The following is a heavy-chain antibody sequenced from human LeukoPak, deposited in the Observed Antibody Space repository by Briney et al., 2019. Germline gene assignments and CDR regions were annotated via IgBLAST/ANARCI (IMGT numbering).Heavy chain of an antibody. CDR1: GFTFSSYA. J-gene: IGHJ4*02. CDR3: AKPLEKYTYGGNFDY. CDR2: ISSSADST. Sequence: GGPLRLSCEASGFTFSSYAMSWVRQAPGKGLAWVSDISSSADSTYYADSVKGRFTISRDNSKNTLYLQMNNLRAEDTAVYCCAKPLEKYTYGGNFDYWGQGILVTVSS. D-gene: IGHD4-23*01. V-gene: IGHV3-23*01.